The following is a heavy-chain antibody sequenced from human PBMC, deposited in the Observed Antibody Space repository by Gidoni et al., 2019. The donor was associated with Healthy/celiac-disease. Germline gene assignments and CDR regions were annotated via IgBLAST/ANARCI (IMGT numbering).Heavy chain of an antibody. CDR3: ARDLTLVVTAPRYFDL. CDR1: GFTFSSYG. CDR2: IWYDGSNK. Sequence: QVQLVESGGGVVQPGRSLRLSCAASGFTFSSYGMHWVRQAPGKGLEWVAVIWYDGSNKYYADSGKGRFTISRDNSKNTLYLQMNSLRAEDTAVYYCARDLTLVVTAPRYFDLWGRGTLVTVSS. V-gene: IGHV3-33*01. J-gene: IGHJ2*01. D-gene: IGHD2-21*02.